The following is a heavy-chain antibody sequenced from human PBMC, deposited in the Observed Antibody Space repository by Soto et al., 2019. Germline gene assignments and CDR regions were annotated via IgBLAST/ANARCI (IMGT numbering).Heavy chain of an antibody. D-gene: IGHD6-6*01. CDR1: GGSVSSGSYY. J-gene: IGHJ4*02. CDR2: IYYSGST. Sequence: SETLSLTCTVSGGSVSSGSYYWSWIRQPPGKGLEWIGYIYYSGSTNYNPSLKSRVTISVDTSKNQFSLKLSSVTAADTAVYFCASPYSSSSGILRDYWGQGTLVTVSS. V-gene: IGHV4-61*01. CDR3: ASPYSSSSGILRDY.